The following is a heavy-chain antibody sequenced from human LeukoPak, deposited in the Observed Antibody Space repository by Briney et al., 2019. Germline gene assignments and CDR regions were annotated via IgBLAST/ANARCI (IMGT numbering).Heavy chain of an antibody. D-gene: IGHD6-13*01. CDR2: IYNNDRT. J-gene: IGHJ3*02. Sequence: GGSLRLSCVASGFTDSTNYMTWVRQSPAKGREWVSVIYNNDRTYYADSVKGRFTISRDSSKNTLYLQMNSLRAEDTAVYYCARVTSSRGAIDIWGQGTMVTVSS. CDR1: GFTDSTNY. CDR3: ARVTSSRGAIDI. V-gene: IGHV3-53*01.